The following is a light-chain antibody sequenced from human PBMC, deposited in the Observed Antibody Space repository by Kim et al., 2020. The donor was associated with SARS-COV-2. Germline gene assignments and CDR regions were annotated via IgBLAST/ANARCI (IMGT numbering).Light chain of an antibody. CDR1: QSVSNS. CDR3: QQSDNWPLT. CDR2: ETS. V-gene: IGKV3-11*01. Sequence: EVALTQSPATLSLSPGERATLSCRASQSVSNSLAWYQQKPGQPPRLLIFETSNRATGIPARFSGSGSGTDFTLTISNLEPDDFAVYYCQQSDNWPLTFGGGTKVDIK. J-gene: IGKJ4*01.